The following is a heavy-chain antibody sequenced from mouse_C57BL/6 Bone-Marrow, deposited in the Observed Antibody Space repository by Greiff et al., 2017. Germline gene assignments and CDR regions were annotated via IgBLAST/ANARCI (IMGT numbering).Heavy chain of an antibody. V-gene: IGHV14-3*01. CDR2: IDPANGNT. CDR1: GFNIKNTY. Sequence: VQLKESVAELVRPGASVKLSCTASGFNIKNTYMHWVKQRPEQALEWLGRIDPANGNTKYAPKFQGKATITAYTSSNTAYLQLSILTSEDTANYYCASDYYGSSRTDVWGTGTTVTVSS. CDR3: ASDYYGSSRTDV. D-gene: IGHD1-1*01. J-gene: IGHJ1*03.